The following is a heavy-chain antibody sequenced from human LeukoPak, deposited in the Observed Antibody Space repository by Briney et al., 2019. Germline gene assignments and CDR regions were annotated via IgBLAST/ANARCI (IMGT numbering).Heavy chain of an antibody. CDR2: IIPIFGTT. CDR3: ARDRADYYNSGIYDAFEI. D-gene: IGHD3-10*01. J-gene: IGHJ3*02. CDR1: GGTFSNYA. V-gene: IGHV1-69*13. Sequence: SVKVSCKASGGTFSNYALSWVRQAPGQGLEWMGGIIPIFGTTNYAQKFQGRVTITADESTSTAYMELSSLRSEDTAIYYCARDRADYYNSGIYDAFEIWGQGTMVTVSS.